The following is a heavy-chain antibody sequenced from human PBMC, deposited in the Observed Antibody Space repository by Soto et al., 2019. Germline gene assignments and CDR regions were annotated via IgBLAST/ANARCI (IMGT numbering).Heavy chain of an antibody. CDR1: GYTFTSYG. CDR3: ARDRTGGVTTSYYYYYGMDV. CDR2: ISAYNGNT. D-gene: IGHD4-4*01. V-gene: IGHV1-18*01. Sequence: AASVKVSCKASGYTFTSYGISWVRQAPGQGLEWMGWISAYNGNTNYAQKLQGRVTMTTDTSTSTAYMELRSLRSDDTAVYYCARDRTGGVTTSYYYYYGMDVWGQGTTVTVSS. J-gene: IGHJ6*02.